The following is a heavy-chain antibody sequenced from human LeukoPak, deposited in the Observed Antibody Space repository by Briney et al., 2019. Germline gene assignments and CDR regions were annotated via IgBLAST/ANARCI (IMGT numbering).Heavy chain of an antibody. D-gene: IGHD1-14*01. Sequence: GGSLRLSCAGSGFTFSNSWMGWVRQAPGKGLEWVANVQHIGGETYYVDSVKGRFTSRDNAKNSVYLQMNSLGADDTAVYYCAREVWGPEYWGQGTLVTVSS. CDR1: GFTFSNSW. CDR3: AREVWGPEY. CDR2: VQHIGGET. J-gene: IGHJ4*02. V-gene: IGHV3-7*01.